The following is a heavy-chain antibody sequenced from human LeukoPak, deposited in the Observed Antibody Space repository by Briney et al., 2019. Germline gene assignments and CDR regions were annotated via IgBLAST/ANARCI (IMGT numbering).Heavy chain of an antibody. V-gene: IGHV1-2*02. D-gene: IGHD1-26*01. CDR1: GYTFTGYY. CDR3: ARPRWLVGATCWFDP. Sequence: GASVKVSCKASGYTFTGYYMHWVRQAPGQGREWMGWINPNSGGTNYAQKFQGRVTMTRDTSISTAYMELSRLRSDDTAVYYCARPRWLVGATCWFDPWGQGTLVTVSS. J-gene: IGHJ5*02. CDR2: INPNSGGT.